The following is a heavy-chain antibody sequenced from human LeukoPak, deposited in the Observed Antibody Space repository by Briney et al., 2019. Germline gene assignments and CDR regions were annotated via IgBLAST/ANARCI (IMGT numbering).Heavy chain of an antibody. Sequence: PSETLIRTCSDYGGYCRGEYRSWIRQPPKKGLEWIGEINHSGSTNYNPSLKSRVTISVDTSKNQFSLKLSSVTAADTAVYYCARGVAGTDWFDPWGQGTLVTVSS. V-gene: IGHV4-34*01. CDR1: GGYCRGEY. CDR2: INHSGST. J-gene: IGHJ5*02. CDR3: ARGVAGTDWFDP. D-gene: IGHD6-19*01.